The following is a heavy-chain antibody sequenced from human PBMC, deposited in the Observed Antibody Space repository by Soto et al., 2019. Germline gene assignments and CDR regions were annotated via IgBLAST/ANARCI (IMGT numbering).Heavy chain of an antibody. CDR1: GFTFSSYA. D-gene: IGHD3-3*01. Sequence: PGGSLRLSCAASGFTFSSYAMSWVRQAPGKGLEWVSTIIDSGGSTYYADSVKGRFTISRDNSKNTLYLQMSSLRVEDTAVYYCAKAGITIYSSEGDYWGQGTLVTVSS. CDR2: IIDSGGST. CDR3: AKAGITIYSSEGDY. V-gene: IGHV3-23*01. J-gene: IGHJ4*02.